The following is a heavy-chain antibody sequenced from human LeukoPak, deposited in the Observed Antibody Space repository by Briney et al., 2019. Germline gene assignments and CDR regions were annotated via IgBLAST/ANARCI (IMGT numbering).Heavy chain of an antibody. CDR1: GFTFSSYE. CDR2: ISSSGSTI. V-gene: IGHV3-48*03. J-gene: IGHJ6*02. CDR3: AREGFIAAAGISYYYYGMDV. D-gene: IGHD6-13*01. Sequence: GGSLRLSCAASGFTFSSYEMNWGRQAPGKGLEWVSYISSSGSTIYYADSVKGRFTISRDNAKNSLYLQMNSLRAEDTAVYYCAREGFIAAAGISYYYYGMDVWGQGTTVTVSS.